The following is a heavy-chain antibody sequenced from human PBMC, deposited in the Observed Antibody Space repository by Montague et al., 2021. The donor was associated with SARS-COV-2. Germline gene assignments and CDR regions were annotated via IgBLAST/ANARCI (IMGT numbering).Heavy chain of an antibody. CDR2: IYYTGNT. Sequence: SETLSLTYTVSGGSISPYYWTWIRQPPGKGLEWIGYIYYTGNTKYKPSLKSRVTISVDTSKNQFSLNLKSVTAADTAVYYCARDRGRYFDSGSYNWLDSWGQGTVVTVSS. CDR1: GGSISPYY. D-gene: IGHD3-10*01. CDR3: ARDRGRYFDSGSYNWLDS. J-gene: IGHJ5*01. V-gene: IGHV4-59*01.